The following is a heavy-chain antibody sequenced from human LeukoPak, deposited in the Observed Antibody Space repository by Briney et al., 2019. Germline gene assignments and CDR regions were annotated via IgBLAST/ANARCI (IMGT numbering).Heavy chain of an antibody. CDR2: IYYSGST. D-gene: IGHD5-18*01. J-gene: IGHJ4*02. CDR3: ARQDTAMVSGIDY. CDR1: GGSISSYY. Sequence: KSSETLSLTCAVSGGSISSYYWGWIRQPPGKGLEWIGSIYYSGSTYYNPSLKSRVTISVDTSKNQFSLKLSSVTAADTAVYYCARQDTAMVSGIDYWGQGTLVTVSS. V-gene: IGHV4-39*01.